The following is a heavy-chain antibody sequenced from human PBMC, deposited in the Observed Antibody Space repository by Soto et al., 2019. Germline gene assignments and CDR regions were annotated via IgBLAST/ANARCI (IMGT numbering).Heavy chain of an antibody. CDR2: IYYSGST. Sequence: SETLSLTCTVSGGSISSSSYYWGWIRQPPGKGLEWIGSIYYSGSTYYNPSLKSRVTISVDTSKNQFSLKLSSVTAADTAVYYCARLSRPRYCSGGSCESWFDPWGQGTRVTVSS. CDR1: GGSISSSSYY. CDR3: ARLSRPRYCSGGSCESWFDP. D-gene: IGHD2-15*01. V-gene: IGHV4-39*01. J-gene: IGHJ5*02.